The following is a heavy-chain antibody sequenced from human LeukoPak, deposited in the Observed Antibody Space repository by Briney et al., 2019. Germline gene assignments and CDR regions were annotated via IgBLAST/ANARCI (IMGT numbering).Heavy chain of an antibody. CDR1: GGSISSSSYY. D-gene: IGHD6-19*01. CDR2: IYYSGST. CDR3: ARLAGVAVAGPYYYYYMDV. J-gene: IGHJ6*03. V-gene: IGHV4-39*01. Sequence: SGTLSLTCTVSGGSISSSSYYWGWIRQPPGKGLEWIGSIYYSGSTYYNPSLKSRVTISVDTSKNQFSLKLSSVTAADTAVYYCARLAGVAVAGPYYYYYMDVWGKGTTVTISS.